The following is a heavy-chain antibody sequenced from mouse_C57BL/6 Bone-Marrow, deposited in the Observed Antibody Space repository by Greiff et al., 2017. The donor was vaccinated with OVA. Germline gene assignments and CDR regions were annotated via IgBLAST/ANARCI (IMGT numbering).Heavy chain of an antibody. D-gene: IGHD1-1*01. J-gene: IGHJ2*01. CDR1: GYAFSSSW. CDR2: IYPGDGDT. Sequence: VQLQESGPELVKPGASVKISCKASGYAFSSSWMNWVKQRPGKGLEWIGRIYPGDGDTNYNGKFKGKATLTADKSSSTAYMQLSSLTSEDSAVYFCARWGYGGFDYWGQGTTLTVSS. CDR3: ARWGYGGFDY. V-gene: IGHV1-82*01.